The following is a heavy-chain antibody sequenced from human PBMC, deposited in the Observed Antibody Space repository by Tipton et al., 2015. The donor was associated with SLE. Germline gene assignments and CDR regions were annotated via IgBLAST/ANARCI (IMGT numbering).Heavy chain of an antibody. V-gene: IGHV4-4*02. CDR3: ARVWRQLANYFDC. Sequence: TLSLTCAVSGGSISSSNWWSWVRQPPGKGLEWIGEIYHSGSTNYNPSLKSRVTISVDKSKNQFSLKLSSVTAADTAVYYCARVWRQLANYFDCWGQGTLVTVSS. CDR2: IYHSGST. D-gene: IGHD6-6*01. CDR1: GGSISSSNW. J-gene: IGHJ4*02.